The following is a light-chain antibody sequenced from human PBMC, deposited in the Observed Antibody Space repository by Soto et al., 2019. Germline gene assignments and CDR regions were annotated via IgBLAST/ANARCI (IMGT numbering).Light chain of an antibody. CDR2: EVS. Sequence: QSVLTQPASMSGSPGQSITISCTGTSSDVGSHNLVSWYQQHPGQAPKLMIYEVSKRHLGVSARFSASKSGNTASLTISGLQAEDEADYYCCSYGGSRAVFGGGTQLTVL. CDR1: SSDVGSHNL. V-gene: IGLV2-23*02. J-gene: IGLJ7*01. CDR3: CSYGGSRAV.